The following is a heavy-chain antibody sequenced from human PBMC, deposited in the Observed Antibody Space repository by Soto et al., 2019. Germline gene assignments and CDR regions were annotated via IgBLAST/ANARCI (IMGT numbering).Heavy chain of an antibody. D-gene: IGHD6-13*01. Sequence: GASVKVSCKASGYTFTSYGISWVRQAPGQGLEWMGWISAYNGNTNYAQKLQGRVTMTTDTSTSTAYMELRSLRSDDTAVYYYARDYTRVAAAGTKYNWFDPWGQGTLVTVSS. CDR1: GYTFTSYG. CDR3: ARDYTRVAAAGTKYNWFDP. J-gene: IGHJ5*02. CDR2: ISAYNGNT. V-gene: IGHV1-18*01.